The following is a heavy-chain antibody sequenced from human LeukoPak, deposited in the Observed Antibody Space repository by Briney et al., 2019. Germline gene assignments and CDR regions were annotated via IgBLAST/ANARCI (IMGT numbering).Heavy chain of an antibody. D-gene: IGHD1-26*01. J-gene: IGHJ4*02. Sequence: GGSLRLSCAASGFTFSSYEVNWVRQAPGKGLEWGSYISSSGSTIFYADSGKGRFTISRDNAKNSLYLQMNRLRAEDTAVYYCARDLGSPWELGGDYFDYWGQGTLVTVSS. V-gene: IGHV3-48*03. CDR2: ISSSGSTI. CDR1: GFTFSSYE. CDR3: ARDLGSPWELGGDYFDY.